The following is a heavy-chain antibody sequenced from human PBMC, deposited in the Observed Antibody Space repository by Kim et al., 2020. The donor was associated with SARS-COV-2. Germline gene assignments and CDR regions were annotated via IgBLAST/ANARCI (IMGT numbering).Heavy chain of an antibody. V-gene: IGHV4-34*01. CDR1: GGSFSGYY. D-gene: IGHD6-19*01. CDR3: ARGHTLYSSGSHQGGDAFDI. CDR2: INHSGST. J-gene: IGHJ3*02. Sequence: SETLSLTCAVYGGSFSGYYWSWIRQPPGKGLEWIGEINHSGSTNYNPSLKSRVTISVDTSKNQFSLKLSSVTAADTAVYYCARGHTLYSSGSHQGGDAFDIWGQGTMVTVSS.